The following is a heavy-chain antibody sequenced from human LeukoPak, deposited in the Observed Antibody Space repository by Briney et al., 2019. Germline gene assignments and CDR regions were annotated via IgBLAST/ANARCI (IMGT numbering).Heavy chain of an antibody. CDR1: GFTFNSYN. Sequence: PGGSLRLSCAASGFTFNSYNMNWVRQAPGKGLEWVSSISSSSSYIYYADSVKGRFTISRDNAKNSLYLQMNSLRAEDTAVYYCAKSNTAMVTPSLNYFDYWGQGTLVTVSS. V-gene: IGHV3-21*04. J-gene: IGHJ4*02. CDR3: AKSNTAMVTPSLNYFDY. D-gene: IGHD5-18*01. CDR2: ISSSSSYI.